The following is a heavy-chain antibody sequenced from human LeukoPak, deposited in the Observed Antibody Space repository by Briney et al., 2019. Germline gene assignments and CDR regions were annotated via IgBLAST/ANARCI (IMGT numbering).Heavy chain of an antibody. J-gene: IGHJ5*02. CDR3: ARGYCSSTSCYDDNWFDP. Sequence: GSSVKVSCKASGGTFSSYAISWGRQAPGQGLEWMGRIIPILGIANYAQKFQGRVTITADESTSTAYMELSSLRSEDTAVYYCARGYCSSTSCYDDNWFDPWGQGTLVTVSS. D-gene: IGHD2-2*01. CDR1: GGTFSSYA. CDR2: IIPILGIA. V-gene: IGHV1-69*04.